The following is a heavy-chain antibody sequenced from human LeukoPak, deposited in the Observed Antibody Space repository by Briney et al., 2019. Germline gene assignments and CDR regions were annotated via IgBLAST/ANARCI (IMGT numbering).Heavy chain of an antibody. D-gene: IGHD4-17*01. CDR3: ARGGDYGDLNWFDP. CDR1: GGTFSSYA. J-gene: IGHJ5*02. Sequence: SVKVSCKASGGTFSSYAISWVRQAPGQGLEWMGGIIPIFGTANYAQKFQGRVTITADESTSTAYMELSSLRSEDTAVYYCARGGDYGDLNWFDPWGQGTLVTVSS. V-gene: IGHV1-69*13. CDR2: IIPIFGTA.